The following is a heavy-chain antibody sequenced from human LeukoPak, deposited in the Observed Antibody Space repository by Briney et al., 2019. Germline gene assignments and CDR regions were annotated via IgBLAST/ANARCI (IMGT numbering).Heavy chain of an antibody. V-gene: IGHV3-21*01. CDR2: ISSSSSYI. J-gene: IGHJ3*02. D-gene: IGHD2-15*01. CDR1: GFTFSSYS. CDR3: ARVKDIVVVAPHLGAFDI. Sequence: PGGSLRLSCAASGFTFSSYSMNWVRQAPGKGLEWVSSISSSSSYIYYADSVKGRFTISRDNAKNSLYLQMNSLRAEDTAVYYCARVKDIVVVAPHLGAFDIWGQGTMVTVSS.